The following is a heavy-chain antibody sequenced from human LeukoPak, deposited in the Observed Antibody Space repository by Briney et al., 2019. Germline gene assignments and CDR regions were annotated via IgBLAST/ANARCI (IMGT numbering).Heavy chain of an antibody. CDR3: ARVKYGSGSLIYYYYYMDV. J-gene: IGHJ6*03. CDR2: IYTSGST. D-gene: IGHD3-10*01. Sequence: PSQTLSLTCTVSGGSISSGSYYWSWIRQPAGKGLEWIGRIYTSGSTNYNPSLKSRVTISVDTSKNQFSLKLSSVTAADTAVYYCARVKYGSGSLIYYYYYMDVWGKGTTVTISS. CDR1: GGSISSGSYY. V-gene: IGHV4-61*02.